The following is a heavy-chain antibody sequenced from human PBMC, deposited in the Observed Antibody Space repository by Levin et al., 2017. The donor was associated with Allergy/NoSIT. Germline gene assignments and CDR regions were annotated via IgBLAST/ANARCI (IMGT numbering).Heavy chain of an antibody. J-gene: IGHJ5*02. CDR3: ARGVSPIGFLGHWFDP. Sequence: SETLSLTCTVSGGSISSYYWSWIRQPPGKGLEWIGYIYYSGSTNYNPSLKSRVTISVDTSKNQFSLKLSSVTAADTAVYNCARGVSPIGFLGHWFDPGGQGTLVTVSA. D-gene: IGHD3-3*02. CDR2: IYYSGST. CDR1: GGSISSYY. V-gene: IGHV4-59*01.